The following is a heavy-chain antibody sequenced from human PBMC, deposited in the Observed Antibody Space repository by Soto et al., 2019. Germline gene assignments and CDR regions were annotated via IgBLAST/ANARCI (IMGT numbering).Heavy chain of an antibody. D-gene: IGHD6-13*01. CDR2: MNPNSGGT. J-gene: IGHJ4*02. CDR3: ARGYYSSSWRVFDY. Sequence: QVQLVQSGADVKKPGASVKVSCKTSGYTFSGYFMHWLRQAPGQGLEWMGWMNPNSGGTDYAQNFQGRVSMTWDTSSSTAYMELSRLSSDDTAIYYCARGYYSSSWRVFDYWGQGTLVTVSS. CDR1: GYTFSGYF. V-gene: IGHV1-2*02.